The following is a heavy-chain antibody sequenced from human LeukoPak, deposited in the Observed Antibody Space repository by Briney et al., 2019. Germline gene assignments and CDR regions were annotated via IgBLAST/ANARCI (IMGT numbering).Heavy chain of an antibody. V-gene: IGHV1-2*02. Sequence: GASVKVSCKASGYTFTCYYMHWVRQAPGQGLEWMGWINPNSGGTNYAQKFQGRGTMTRDTALSPAYMELSRLRSDETAVYYCARGDRNRYCSSTSCFYYYGMDVWGQGTTVTVSS. CDR1: GYTFTCYY. CDR3: ARGDRNRYCSSTSCFYYYGMDV. D-gene: IGHD2-2*01. J-gene: IGHJ6*02. CDR2: INPNSGGT.